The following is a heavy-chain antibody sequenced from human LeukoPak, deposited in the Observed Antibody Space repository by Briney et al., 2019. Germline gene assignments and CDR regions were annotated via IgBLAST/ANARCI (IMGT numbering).Heavy chain of an antibody. CDR2: VLHSGAT. V-gene: IGHV4-39*01. CDR1: GDSISSPISY. CDR3: ARRIVGVIDAFDY. D-gene: IGHD1-26*01. J-gene: IGHJ4*02. Sequence: PSETLSLTCTVSGDSISSPISYWGWIRQPPGEGLEWIATVLHSGATIYSPSLEGRLTISIDTSTNQFSLKMTSMTAADTAVYYCARRIVGVIDAFDYWGQGALVTVSS.